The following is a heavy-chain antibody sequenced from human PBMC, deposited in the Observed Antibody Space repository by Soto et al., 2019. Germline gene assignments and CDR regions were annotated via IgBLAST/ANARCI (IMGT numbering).Heavy chain of an antibody. CDR2: ISYDGSNK. V-gene: IGHV3-30*03. CDR1: GFTFSSYG. J-gene: IGHJ4*02. CDR3: AIDSGDTVTSAYY. D-gene: IGHD4-17*01. Sequence: QVQLVESGGGVVQPGRSLRLSCAASGFTFSSYGMHWVRQAPGKGLEWVAVISYDGSNKYYADSVKGRFTISRDNSKNTLYLQMNTLRAEDTALYYCAIDSGDTVTSAYYWGQGTLVTVSS.